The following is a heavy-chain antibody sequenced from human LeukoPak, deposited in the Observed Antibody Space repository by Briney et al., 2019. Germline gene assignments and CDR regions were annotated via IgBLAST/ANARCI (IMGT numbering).Heavy chain of an antibody. D-gene: IGHD3-10*01. Sequence: SVKVSCKASGGTFSSYAISWVRQAPGQGLGWMGGIIPIFGTANYAQKFQGRVTITADKSTSTAYMELSSLRSEDTAVYYCARGGVIYGSGSSPIDYWGQGTLVTVSS. CDR1: GGTFSSYA. CDR2: IIPIFGTA. J-gene: IGHJ4*02. V-gene: IGHV1-69*06. CDR3: ARGGVIYGSGSSPIDY.